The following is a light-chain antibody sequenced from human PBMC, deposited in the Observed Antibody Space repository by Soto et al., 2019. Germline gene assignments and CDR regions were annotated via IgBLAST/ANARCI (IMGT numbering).Light chain of an antibody. V-gene: IGKV1-5*01. CDR2: DAS. CDR3: QHYYSYSGT. Sequence: DIQMSQSPSTLSASVGHRLTITCRASQNIETGLAWYQQKPGKAPNLLIYDASTLESGVSSRFSGGGSGTEFTLTISSLQPDDIATYYCQHYYSYSGTVGQGTKVDIK. J-gene: IGKJ1*01. CDR1: QNIETG.